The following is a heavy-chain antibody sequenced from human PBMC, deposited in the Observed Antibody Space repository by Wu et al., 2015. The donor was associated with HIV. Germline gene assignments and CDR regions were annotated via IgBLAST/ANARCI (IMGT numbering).Heavy chain of an antibody. CDR2: ISAYSGNT. D-gene: IGHD1-26*01. J-gene: IGHJ4*02. CDR3: ARDRSYSGTYEYYFDY. Sequence: QVQLVQSGAEVKKPGASVKVSYKASGYTFNRYGFSWVRQAPGQGLEWMGWISAYSGNTNYAQKLQGRVTMTTDTSASTAYMELRSLRSDDTAVYYCARDRSYSGTYEYYFDYWGQGTLVTVSS. V-gene: IGHV1-18*01. CDR1: GYTFNRYG.